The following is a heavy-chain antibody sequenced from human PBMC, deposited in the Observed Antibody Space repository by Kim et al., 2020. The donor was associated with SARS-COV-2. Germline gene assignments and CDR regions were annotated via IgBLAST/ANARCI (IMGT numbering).Heavy chain of an antibody. CDR3: ARTHSGWFDC. V-gene: IGHV4-39*06. D-gene: IGHD6-19*01. Sequence: PDSNPPLKSRVTIEVDTSKNQFPLKLSSVTAADTAVYYCARTHSGWFDCWGQGSLVTVSS. CDR2: P. J-gene: IGHJ4*02.